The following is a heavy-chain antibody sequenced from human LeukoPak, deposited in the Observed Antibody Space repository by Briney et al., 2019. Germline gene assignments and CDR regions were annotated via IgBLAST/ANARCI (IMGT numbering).Heavy chain of an antibody. CDR2: IYHSGTT. CDR1: GGSFSGYY. J-gene: IGHJ4*02. D-gene: IGHD4-11*01. CDR3: ASLPSNTVTHDY. Sequence: SETLSLTCAVYGGSFSGYYWSWIRQPPGKGVEWIGTIYHSGTTHYNPSLKSRVTLSVDTSKNQFSLKLRSVTAADTAVYYCASLPSNTVTHDYWGQGTLVTVSS. V-gene: IGHV4-34*01.